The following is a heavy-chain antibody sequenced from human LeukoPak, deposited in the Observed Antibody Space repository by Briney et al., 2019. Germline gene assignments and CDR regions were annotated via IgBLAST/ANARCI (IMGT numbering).Heavy chain of an antibody. V-gene: IGHV4-59*08. D-gene: IGHD2-2*01. J-gene: IGHJ3*02. Sequence: SETLSLTCTVSGASMTNYYWNWIRQPPGKGLEWIGYIYYNGITNYNPSLKSRVTISVDTSKNQFSLKLSSVTAADTAVYYCAKAGGQLLHDAFDIWGQGTMVTVSS. CDR1: GASMTNYY. CDR2: IYYNGIT. CDR3: AKAGGQLLHDAFDI.